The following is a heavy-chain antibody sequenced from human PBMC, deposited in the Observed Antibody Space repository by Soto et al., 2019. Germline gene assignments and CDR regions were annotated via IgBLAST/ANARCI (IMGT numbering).Heavy chain of an antibody. J-gene: IGHJ4*02. D-gene: IGHD3-3*01. Sequence: GGSLRLSCAASGFTFSSYWMSWVRQAPGKGLEWVANIKQDGSERYYVDSVKGRFTISRDNAKNSLYLQMNSLRAEDTAVYYCATVSFPGDFWTFDYWGQGTLVTVSS. CDR3: ATVSFPGDFWTFDY. CDR2: IKQDGSER. V-gene: IGHV3-7*01. CDR1: GFTFSSYW.